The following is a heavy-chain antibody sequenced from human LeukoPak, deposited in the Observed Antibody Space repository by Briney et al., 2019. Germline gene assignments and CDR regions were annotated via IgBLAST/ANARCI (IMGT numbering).Heavy chain of an antibody. Sequence: ASVKLSCEASGGTFSRYAISWVRQAPGHGREWVGGIIPIFGTPSYAQKCQGRVTITADESTSTAYMELSGLRSEDTAVYYYARVGQEWLLEVWGQGTLVTVSS. CDR2: IIPIFGTP. CDR3: ARVGQEWLLEV. CDR1: GGTFSRYA. J-gene: IGHJ4*02. V-gene: IGHV1-69*01. D-gene: IGHD3-3*01.